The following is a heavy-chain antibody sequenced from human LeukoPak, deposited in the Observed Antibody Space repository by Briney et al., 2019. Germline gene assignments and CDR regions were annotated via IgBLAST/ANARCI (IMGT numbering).Heavy chain of an antibody. CDR1: GASISSSSHY. V-gene: IGHV4-39*01. J-gene: IGHJ4*02. CDR3: ARTVGDDNQSIDY. Sequence: SETLSLTCTVSGASISSSSHYWGWIRQPPGKGLEWIGSIYYSGSTYYNSSLKSRVTISGDTSKHQISLKLSSVTAADTAVYYCARTVGDDNQSIDYWGQGTLVTVSS. CDR2: IYYSGST. D-gene: IGHD1-1*01.